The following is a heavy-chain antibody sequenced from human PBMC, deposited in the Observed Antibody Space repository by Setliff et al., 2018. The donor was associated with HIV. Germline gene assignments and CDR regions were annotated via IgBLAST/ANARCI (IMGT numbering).Heavy chain of an antibody. D-gene: IGHD2-8*01. Sequence: PGESLKISCKGSGYSFSNYWIGWVRQMPGKGLEWMGIIYPGDSDTRYSPSFQGQVTISADKSISTAFLQWTNLRASDTATYYCVRSGKVGELYGFWGQGTPVTVSS. CDR2: IYPGDSDT. V-gene: IGHV5-51*01. CDR1: GYSFSNYW. J-gene: IGHJ4*02. CDR3: VRSGKVGELYGF.